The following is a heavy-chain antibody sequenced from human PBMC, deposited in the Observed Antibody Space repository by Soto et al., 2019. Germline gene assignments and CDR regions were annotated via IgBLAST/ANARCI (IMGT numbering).Heavy chain of an antibody. J-gene: IGHJ6*02. CDR2: IDPSDSYT. CDR1: GYSFTSYW. Sequence: GESLKISCKGSGYSFTSYWISWVRQMPGKGLEWMGRIDPSDSYTNYSPSFQGHVTISADKSISTAYLQWSSLKASDTAMYYCARLDYDILTGLYYYGMDVWGQGTTVTVSS. D-gene: IGHD3-9*01. V-gene: IGHV5-10-1*01. CDR3: ARLDYDILTGLYYYGMDV.